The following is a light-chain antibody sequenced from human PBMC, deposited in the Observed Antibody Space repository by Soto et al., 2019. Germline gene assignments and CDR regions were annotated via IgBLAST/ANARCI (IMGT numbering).Light chain of an antibody. CDR1: QSISNF. CDR2: SAS. Sequence: DIQLTQSTYSLSASVGDRVTITCRASQSISNFLNWYQQKPGQAPKLLISSASNVQSGVPSRFSGRGSGTDFTLTISGLQPEDVASYCCQQSYNTPRTFGQGTKVEI. V-gene: IGKV1-39*01. J-gene: IGKJ1*01. CDR3: QQSYNTPRT.